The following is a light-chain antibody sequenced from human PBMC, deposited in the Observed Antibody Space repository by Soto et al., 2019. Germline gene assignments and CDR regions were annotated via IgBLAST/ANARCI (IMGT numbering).Light chain of an antibody. Sequence: DLQMTQAPSSLYASVGDRVTITCRASQSISSYLNWYQQKPGKAPKLLIYAASSLQSGVPSRFSGSGSGTDFTLTISSLQPEDCATYYCQQSYSTPYTFGQGTKLEIK. CDR1: QSISSY. CDR3: QQSYSTPYT. J-gene: IGKJ2*01. CDR2: AAS. V-gene: IGKV1-39*01.